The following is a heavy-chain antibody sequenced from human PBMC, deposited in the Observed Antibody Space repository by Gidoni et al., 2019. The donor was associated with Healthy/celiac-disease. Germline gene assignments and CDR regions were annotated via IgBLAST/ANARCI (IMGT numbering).Heavy chain of an antibody. J-gene: IGHJ4*02. CDR1: GGSIISSNW. D-gene: IGHD3-16*01. CDR2: IYHRGST. V-gene: IGHV4-4*02. Sequence: QVQMQESGPELVKPSGTLSITCAVSGGSIISSNWWSWFSQPPGKGLEWIGEIYHRGSTNYNPSLKSLVTMSVDNSKNQFSLKLIAVTAADTAVYYCASLEVGHYFDYWVQGTLVTVSS. CDR3: ASLEVGHYFDY.